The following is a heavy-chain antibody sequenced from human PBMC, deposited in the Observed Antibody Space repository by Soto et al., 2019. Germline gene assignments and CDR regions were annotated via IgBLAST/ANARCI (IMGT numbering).Heavy chain of an antibody. Sequence: KNKVRQAPGKGLEWMGGFDPEDGETIYAQKFQGRVTMTEDTSTDTAYMELSSLRSEDTAVYYCATPALWFGESLFAFHYWGQGTPVPVSS. V-gene: IGHV1-24*01. CDR2: FDPEDGET. CDR3: ATPALWFGESLFAFHY. D-gene: IGHD3-10*01. J-gene: IGHJ4*02.